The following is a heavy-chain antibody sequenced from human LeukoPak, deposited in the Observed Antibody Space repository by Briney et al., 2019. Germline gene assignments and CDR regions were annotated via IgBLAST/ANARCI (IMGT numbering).Heavy chain of an antibody. CDR1: GGSISSGSYY. J-gene: IGHJ4*02. CDR2: IYTSGST. CDR3: ARGFGVVVAAIDY. Sequence: SQTLSLTCTVSGGSISSGSYYWSWIRQPAGKGLEWIGRIYTSGSTNYNPSLKSRVTISVGTSKNQFSLKLSSVTAADTAVYYCARGFGVVVAAIDYWGQGTLVTVSS. D-gene: IGHD2-15*01. V-gene: IGHV4-61*02.